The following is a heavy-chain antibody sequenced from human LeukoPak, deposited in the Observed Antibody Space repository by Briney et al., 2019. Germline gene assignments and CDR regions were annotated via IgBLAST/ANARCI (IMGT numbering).Heavy chain of an antibody. V-gene: IGHV4-59*01. CDR3: ARIGHEDYYFDY. Sequence: SETLSLTCTVSGGSISSYYWSWIRQPPGKGLEWIGYIYYSGCTNYNPSLKSRVTISVDTSKNQFSLKLSSVTAADTAVYYCARIGHEDYYFDYWGQGTLVTVSS. CDR1: GGSISSYY. J-gene: IGHJ4*02. CDR2: IYYSGCT.